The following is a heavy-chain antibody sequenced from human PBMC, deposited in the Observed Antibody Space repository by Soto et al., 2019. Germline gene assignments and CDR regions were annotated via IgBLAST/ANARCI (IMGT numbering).Heavy chain of an antibody. V-gene: IGHV4-31*03. J-gene: IGHJ4*02. Sequence: SETLSLTCTVSGGSISRGGYYSGWVRQDPGKGLEWIGYTYYSGETFYNPSLRSRITTSSDKSNNQFSLRLTSVTAVDTAVYYCARSRVGASSSSDFWGQGTLVTVSS. CDR1: GGSISRGGYY. CDR2: TYYSGET. D-gene: IGHD1-26*01. CDR3: ARSRVGASSSSDF.